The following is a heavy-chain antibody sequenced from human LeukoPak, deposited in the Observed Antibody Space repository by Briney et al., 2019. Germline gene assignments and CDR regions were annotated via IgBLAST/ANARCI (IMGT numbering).Heavy chain of an antibody. CDR2: IYDSWNT. D-gene: IGHD6-13*01. J-gene: IGHJ4*02. CDR1: SGSINNHY. Sequence: PSETLSLTCIVSSGSINNHYWSWIRQPPGKGLEWIGYIYDSWNTNYNPSLKSRVTISIDASKNQFSLNLTSVTAADTAVYYCARGRGRVAAAGTSFDYWGQGTLVTVSS. V-gene: IGHV4-59*11. CDR3: ARGRGRVAAAGTSFDY.